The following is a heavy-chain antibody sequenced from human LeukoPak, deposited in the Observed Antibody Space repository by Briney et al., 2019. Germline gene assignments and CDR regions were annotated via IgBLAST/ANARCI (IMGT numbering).Heavy chain of an antibody. Sequence: GASVKVSCKASGYTFTSYGISWVRQAPGQGLEWMGWISAYNGNTNYAQKLQGRVTVTTDTSTSTAYMELRSLRSDDTAVYYCARNYYDSSGYYYANYYYMDVWGNGTTVTVSS. CDR2: ISAYNGNT. D-gene: IGHD3-22*01. CDR3: ARNYYDSSGYYYANYYYMDV. J-gene: IGHJ6*03. V-gene: IGHV1-18*01. CDR1: GYTFTSYG.